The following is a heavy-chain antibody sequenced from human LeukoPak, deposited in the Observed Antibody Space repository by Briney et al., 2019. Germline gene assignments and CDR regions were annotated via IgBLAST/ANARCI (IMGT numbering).Heavy chain of an antibody. CDR1: GFTMSGIH. D-gene: IGHD1-1*01. Sequence: GGSLRLSCTASGFTMSGIHMNWVRQAPGKGLDWVSGLYAGGSTYYAGSVTGRFTISRDDSKNTLYLQMTGLRVDDTAIYYCVRGNGNVGGRLDPWGQGAWVIVSS. J-gene: IGHJ5*02. CDR3: VRGNGNVGGRLDP. V-gene: IGHV3-66*01. CDR2: LYAGGST.